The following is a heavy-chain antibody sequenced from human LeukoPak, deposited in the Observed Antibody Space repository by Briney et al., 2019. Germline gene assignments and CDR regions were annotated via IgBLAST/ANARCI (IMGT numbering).Heavy chain of an antibody. D-gene: IGHD1-26*01. CDR2: ISSSSSYI. V-gene: IGHV3-21*01. CDR3: ARDLGGSYYGAFDI. J-gene: IGHJ3*02. Sequence: GGSLRLSCAASGFTFSSYSMNWVRPAPGKGLEWVSSISSSSSYIYYADSVKGRFTISRDNAKNSLYLQMNSLRAEDTAVYYCARDLGGSYYGAFDIWGQGTMVTVSS. CDR1: GFTFSSYS.